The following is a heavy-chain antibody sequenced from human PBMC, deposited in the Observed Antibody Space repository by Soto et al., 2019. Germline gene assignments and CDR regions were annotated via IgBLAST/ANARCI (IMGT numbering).Heavy chain of an antibody. CDR1: GFTFSSYS. D-gene: IGHD6-13*01. V-gene: IGHV3-48*02. CDR3: ARDNGIAGSFDP. Sequence: EVQVVESGGGLAQPGGSLRLSCAASGFTFSSYSMNWVRQAPGRALEWVSYISISSRTIYYADSVRGRFTISRDDAKNSLYLQMNSLRDEDTAVYYCARDNGIAGSFDPWGQGTQVTVPS. J-gene: IGHJ5*02. CDR2: ISISSRTI.